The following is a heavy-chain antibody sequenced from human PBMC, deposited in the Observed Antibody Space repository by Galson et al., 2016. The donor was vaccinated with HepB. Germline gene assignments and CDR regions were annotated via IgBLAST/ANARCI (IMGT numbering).Heavy chain of an antibody. V-gene: IGHV5-10-1*01. CDR1: GYTFTTSW. CDR3: ARQAPGAYCMGATCYNLEDFDH. Sequence: QSGAEVKKPGESLRISCEASGYTFTTSWITWVRQMPGKGLEWIGRIAPLDSFTKYSPSFEGHVTMSADKSLRTAYLHWNSLKASDTGIYYCARQAPGAYCMGATCYNLEDFDHWGQGTLVTVS. J-gene: IGHJ5*02. D-gene: IGHD2-21*01. CDR2: IAPLDSFT.